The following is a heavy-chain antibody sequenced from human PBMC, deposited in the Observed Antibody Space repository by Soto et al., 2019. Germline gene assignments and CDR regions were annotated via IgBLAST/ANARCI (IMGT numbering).Heavy chain of an antibody. CDR2: IYYSGST. CDR3: ARVVVTRNYYDSSGYSIVAFDI. Sequence: SETLSLTCTVSGGSISSGDYYWSWIRQPPGKGLEWIGYIYYSGSTYYNPSIKSRVTISVDTSKNQFSLKLSSVTAADTAVYYCARVVVTRNYYDSSGYSIVAFDIWGQGTMVTV. J-gene: IGHJ3*02. CDR1: GGSISSGDYY. D-gene: IGHD3-22*01. V-gene: IGHV4-30-4*01.